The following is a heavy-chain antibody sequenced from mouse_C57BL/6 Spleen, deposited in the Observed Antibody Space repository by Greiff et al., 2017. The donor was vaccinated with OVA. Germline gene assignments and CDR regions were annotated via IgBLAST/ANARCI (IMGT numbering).Heavy chain of an antibody. CDR2: IYPGGGYT. Sequence: VHLVESGAELVRPGPSVKMSCKASGYTFTNYWIGWAKQRPGHGLEWIGDIYPGGGYTNYNEKFKGKATLTADKSSSTAYMQFSSLTSEDSAIYYCARGDSSGPAWFAYWGQGTLVTVSA. J-gene: IGHJ3*01. D-gene: IGHD3-2*02. CDR3: ARGDSSGPAWFAY. V-gene: IGHV1-63*01. CDR1: GYTFTNYW.